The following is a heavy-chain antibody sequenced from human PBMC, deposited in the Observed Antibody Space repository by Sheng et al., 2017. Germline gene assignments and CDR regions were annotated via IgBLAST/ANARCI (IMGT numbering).Heavy chain of an antibody. CDR2: ISGSGGST. J-gene: IGHJ4*02. D-gene: IGHD5-18*01. CDR3: AKDLSPAMIPGGIFDY. Sequence: EVQLVESGGGLVQPGGSLRLSCAASGFTFSSYAMSWVRQAPGKGLEWVSAISGSGGSTYYADSVKGRFTISRDNSKNTLYLQMNSLRAEDTAVYYCAKDLSPAMIPGGIFDYWGQGTLVTVSS. V-gene: IGHV3-23*04. CDR1: GFTFSSYA.